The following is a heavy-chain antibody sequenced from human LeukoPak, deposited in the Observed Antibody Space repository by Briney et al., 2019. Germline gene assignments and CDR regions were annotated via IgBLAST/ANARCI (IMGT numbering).Heavy chain of an antibody. CDR1: GGSISSYY. V-gene: IGHV4-59*12. CDR3: AREREFAGMAFDY. J-gene: IGHJ4*02. D-gene: IGHD5-24*01. Sequence: SETLSLTCTVSGGSISSYYWSWIRQPPGKGLEWIGYIYYSGSTNYNPSLKSRVTISVDTSKNQFSLKVTSVTAADTAVYYCAREREFAGMAFDYWGQGTLVTVSS. CDR2: IYYSGST.